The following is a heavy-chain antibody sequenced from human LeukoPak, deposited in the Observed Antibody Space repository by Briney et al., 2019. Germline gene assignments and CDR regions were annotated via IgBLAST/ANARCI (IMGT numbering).Heavy chain of an antibody. V-gene: IGHV3-48*01. CDR3: ARGYSRAAFDI. J-gene: IGHJ3*02. D-gene: IGHD2-15*01. Sequence: GGSLRLSCAASGFTFSSYSMNWVRQAPGKGLEWVSFISSTGGTIYYADAVKGRFTVSRDNAKNSLLLQMNSLRAEDTALYYCARGYSRAAFDIWGQGTMVTVSS. CDR1: GFTFSSYS. CDR2: ISSTGGTI.